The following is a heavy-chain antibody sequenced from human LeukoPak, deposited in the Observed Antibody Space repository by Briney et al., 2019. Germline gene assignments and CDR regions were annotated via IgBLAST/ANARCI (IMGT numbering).Heavy chain of an antibody. Sequence: ASVKVSCKVSGYTLTELSMHWVRQAPGKGLEWMGGFDPEDGERIYAQKFQGRVTMTEDTSTDTAYMELSSLRSEDTAVYYCATGVTRVAAAGEEYFQHWGQGTLVTVTS. J-gene: IGHJ1*01. D-gene: IGHD6-13*01. CDR2: FDPEDGER. CDR1: GYTLTELS. CDR3: ATGVTRVAAAGEEYFQH. V-gene: IGHV1-24*01.